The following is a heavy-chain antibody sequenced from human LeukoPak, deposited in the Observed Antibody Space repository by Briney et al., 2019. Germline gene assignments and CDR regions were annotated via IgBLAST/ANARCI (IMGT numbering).Heavy chain of an antibody. CDR3: AREVGATRLFDY. Sequence: GGSLRLSCVASGFTFSSYGMHWVRQAPGKGLEWVAVIWYDGSNKYYADSVKGRFTISRDNSKNSLYLQMNSLRAEDTAVYYCAREVGATRLFDYWGQGTLVTVSS. V-gene: IGHV3-33*01. J-gene: IGHJ4*02. CDR1: GFTFSSYG. CDR2: IWYDGSNK. D-gene: IGHD1-26*01.